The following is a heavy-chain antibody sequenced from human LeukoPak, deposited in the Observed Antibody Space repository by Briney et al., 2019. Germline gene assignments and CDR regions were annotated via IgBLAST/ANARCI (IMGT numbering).Heavy chain of an antibody. CDR1: GFTFKNYR. CDR3: ARNRATNDY. D-gene: IGHD1-26*01. CDR2: MKDDGNEI. V-gene: IGHV3-7*01. Sequence: GGSLRLSCTASGFTFKNYRMTWVRQAPGKGLEWVANMKDDGNEIQYVDSVKGRFTISRDNAKNSLYLQMNNLRAEDMAVYYCARNRATNDYWGQGTLVTVSS. J-gene: IGHJ4*02.